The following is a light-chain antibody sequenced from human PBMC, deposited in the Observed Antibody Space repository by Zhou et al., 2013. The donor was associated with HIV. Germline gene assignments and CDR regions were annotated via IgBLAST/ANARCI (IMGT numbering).Light chain of an antibody. CDR2: GAS. CDR1: QSVSSD. J-gene: IGKJ1*01. CDR3: QQYGNSSWT. Sequence: EIVMTQSPATLSVSPGERATLSCRASQSVSSDLAWYQQKPGQAPRLLIYGASSRAPGIPDRFSGSGSGTDFTLTISRLEPEDFAVFYCQQYGNSSWTFGQGTKVE. V-gene: IGKV3-20*01.